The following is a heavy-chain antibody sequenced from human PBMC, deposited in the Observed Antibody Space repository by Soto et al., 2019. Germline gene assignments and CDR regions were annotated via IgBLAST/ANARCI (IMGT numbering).Heavy chain of an antibody. CDR1: GFTFSSYW. V-gene: IGHV3-7*01. CDR2: INQDGSEK. CDR3: ERSLDF. Sequence: VGSLRLSCAASGFTFSSYWMDWVRQAPGKGLEWVAHINQDGSEKHYVDSVKGRFTISRDNAKNSLYLQMSSLTAEDSALYYCERSLDFWGQGTLVTVSS. J-gene: IGHJ4*02.